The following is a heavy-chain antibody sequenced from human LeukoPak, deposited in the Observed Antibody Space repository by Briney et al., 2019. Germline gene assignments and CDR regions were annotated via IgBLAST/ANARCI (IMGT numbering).Heavy chain of an antibody. V-gene: IGHV4-39*01. CDR3: ASAYSSSWLRFDY. J-gene: IGHJ4*02. CDR1: GGSISNSRYY. Sequence: SETLSLTCSVSGGSISNSRYYWGWLRQPPGKGLEWIGSIYYSGATNSNPSLRSRLTISIDTSKNQFSLKLSSVTAADTAVYYCASAYSSSWLRFDYWGQGTLVTVSS. D-gene: IGHD6-13*01. CDR2: IYYSGAT.